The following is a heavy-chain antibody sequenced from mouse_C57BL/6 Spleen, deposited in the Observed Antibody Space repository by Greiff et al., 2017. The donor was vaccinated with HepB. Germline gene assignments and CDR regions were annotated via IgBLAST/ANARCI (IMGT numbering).Heavy chain of an antibody. J-gene: IGHJ1*03. CDR1: GFTFSNYW. CDR2: IRLKSDNYAT. CDR3: TEYDDFDV. Sequence: EVKVEESGGGLVQPGGSMKLSCVASGFTFSNYWMNWVRQSPEKGLEWVAQIRLKSDNYATNYAESVKGRFTISRDDSKSSVYLQMNNLRAEDTGIYYCTEYDDFDVWGTGTTVTVSS. D-gene: IGHD2-14*01. V-gene: IGHV6-3*01.